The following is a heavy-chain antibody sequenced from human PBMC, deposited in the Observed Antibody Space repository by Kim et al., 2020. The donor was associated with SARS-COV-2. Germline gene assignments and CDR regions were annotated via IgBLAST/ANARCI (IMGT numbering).Heavy chain of an antibody. V-gene: IGHV3-53*01. CDR3: ARHDWFDP. J-gene: IGHJ5*02. Sequence: GGSLRLSCAASGFTVSADYMSWVRHAPGKGLEWVSLLWSDRRTFHADSVKGRFTISRDDSRNTVYLEMNSLRPGDTAAYYCARHDWFDPCVHGTQVTVSS. CDR1: GFTVSADY. CDR2: LWSDRRT.